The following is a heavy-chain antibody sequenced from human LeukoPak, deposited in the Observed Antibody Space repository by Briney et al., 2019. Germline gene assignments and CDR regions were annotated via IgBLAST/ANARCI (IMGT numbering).Heavy chain of an antibody. Sequence: SETLSLTCAVYGGSFSGYYWSWIRQPPGKGLEWIGEINHSGSTNYNPSLKSRVTISVDTSKNQFSLKLSSVTAADTAVYYCARFPGYSSSWFDPWGQGTLVTVSS. CDR3: ARFPGYSSSWFDP. CDR2: INHSGST. J-gene: IGHJ5*02. V-gene: IGHV4-34*01. D-gene: IGHD6-13*01. CDR1: GGSFSGYY.